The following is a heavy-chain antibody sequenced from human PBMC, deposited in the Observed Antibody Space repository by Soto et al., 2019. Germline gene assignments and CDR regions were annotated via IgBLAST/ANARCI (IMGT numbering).Heavy chain of an antibody. D-gene: IGHD1-7*01. Sequence: PSETLSLTCTVSGGSISSSSDYWDLILQPPGKGLEWIGNIYYSGTTYYNPSLKSRVTISVDTSKKQFSLKLTSVTAADTAVYYCARLDWNYRTRPFDPWGQGTLVTVSS. CDR1: GGSISSSSDY. J-gene: IGHJ5*02. CDR3: ARLDWNYRTRPFDP. CDR2: IYYSGTT. V-gene: IGHV4-39*01.